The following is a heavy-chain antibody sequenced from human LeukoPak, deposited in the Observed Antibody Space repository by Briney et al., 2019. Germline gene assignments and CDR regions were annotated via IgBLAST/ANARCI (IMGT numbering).Heavy chain of an antibody. J-gene: IGHJ4*02. CDR1: GYTFRGNY. D-gene: IGHD4-11*01. V-gene: IGHV1-2*02. CDR2: IDTNNGDT. CDR3: ARDPSSVTLYFFDY. Sequence: ASVKISCKASGYTFRGNYIHWLRQAPGQGLEWMGWIDTNNGDTKSAQKFQGRVTMSRDTSISTAYMDLSSLSPDDAAVYYCARDPSSVTLYFFDYWGQGTLVTVSS.